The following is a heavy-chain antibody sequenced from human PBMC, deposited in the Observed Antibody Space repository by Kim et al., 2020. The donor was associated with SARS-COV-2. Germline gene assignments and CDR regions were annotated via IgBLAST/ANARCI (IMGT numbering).Heavy chain of an antibody. V-gene: IGHV2-5*01. D-gene: IGHD6-19*01. CDR3: AHTAVAGTEFNY. Sequence: RYSPSLKSRLTITKDTSKNQVVLTMTNMDPVDTATYYCAHTAVAGTEFNYWGQGTLVTVSS. J-gene: IGHJ4*02.